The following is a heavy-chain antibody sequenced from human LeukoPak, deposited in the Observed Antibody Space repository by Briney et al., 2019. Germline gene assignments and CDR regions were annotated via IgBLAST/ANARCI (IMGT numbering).Heavy chain of an antibody. D-gene: IGHD3-16*02. Sequence: GRSLRLSCAASGFTFSSYWMSWVRQAPGKGLEWISVIYSGGSTYYADSVKGRFTISRDNSKNTLYLQMNSLRAEDTAMYYCARDQGVNYYYGMDVWGQGTTVTASS. CDR2: IYSGGST. J-gene: IGHJ6*02. CDR3: ARDQGVNYYYGMDV. V-gene: IGHV3-53*01. CDR1: GFTFSSYW.